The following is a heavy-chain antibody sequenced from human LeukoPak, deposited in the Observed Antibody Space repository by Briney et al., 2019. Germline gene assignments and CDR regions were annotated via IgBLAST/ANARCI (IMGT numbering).Heavy chain of an antibody. Sequence: SETLSLTCSVSGDSLIIYYWNWLRQSPGKGLEWIGNIHHFGRTEYNSSLRSRVTMFLDSSKNQFSLKLTSVTPTDTAVYYCARGLWTQPGLVPFNYWGQGILVTVSS. CDR2: IHHFGRT. CDR1: GDSLIIYY. CDR3: ARGLWTQPGLVPFNY. D-gene: IGHD5-18*01. V-gene: IGHV4-59*01. J-gene: IGHJ4*02.